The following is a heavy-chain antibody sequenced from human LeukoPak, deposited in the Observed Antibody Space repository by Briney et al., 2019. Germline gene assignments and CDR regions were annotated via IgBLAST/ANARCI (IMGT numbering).Heavy chain of an antibody. CDR2: TSTGGRTV. J-gene: IGHJ4*02. Sequence: GGSLRLSCAASGFNFSDYEMNWLRQAPGKGLEWLSYTSTGGRTVKYADSVKGRFTISRDSARGSLYLQMTNLRVEDTAVYFCARGGTVTYYFDHWGQGILVAVSS. CDR1: GFNFSDYE. V-gene: IGHV3-48*03. D-gene: IGHD4-17*01. CDR3: ARGGTVTYYFDH.